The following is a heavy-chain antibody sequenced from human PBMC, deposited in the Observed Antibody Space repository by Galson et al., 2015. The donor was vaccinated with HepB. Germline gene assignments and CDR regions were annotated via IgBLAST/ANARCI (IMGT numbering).Heavy chain of an antibody. Sequence: SLRLSCAASGFSFSDYSMSWVRQAPGEGLEWLSSISNTRTYIYYADSVKGRFTISRDNAKNSLYLQMNSLRAEDTAVYYCTRGGAAAGASSFDYWGQGTLVTVSS. V-gene: IGHV3-21*06. J-gene: IGHJ4*02. CDR2: ISNTRTYI. CDR3: TRGGAAAGASSFDY. CDR1: GFSFSDYS. D-gene: IGHD2-8*02.